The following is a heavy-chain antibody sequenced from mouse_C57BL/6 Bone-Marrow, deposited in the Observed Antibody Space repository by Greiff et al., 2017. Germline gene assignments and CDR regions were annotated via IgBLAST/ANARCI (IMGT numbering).Heavy chain of an antibody. V-gene: IGHV1-85*01. D-gene: IGHD1-1*02. Sequence: QVQLKESGPELVKPGASVKLSCKASGYTFTSHDINWVKQRPGQGLEWIGWIYPRDGSTKYNEKFKGKATLTVDTSSSTAYMELHSLTSEDSAVYFCARLGGRGYFDVWGTGTTVTVSS. CDR3: ARLGGRGYFDV. J-gene: IGHJ1*03. CDR1: GYTFTSHD. CDR2: IYPRDGST.